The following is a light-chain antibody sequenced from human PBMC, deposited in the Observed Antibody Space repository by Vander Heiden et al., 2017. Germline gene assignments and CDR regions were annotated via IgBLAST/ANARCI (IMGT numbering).Light chain of an antibody. CDR3: LQFKNYPYT. CDR2: GAS. Sequence: DIQLTQSPSFLSASVGDRVTITCRASQGISSYLTWYQRKPGKAPKLLIYGASTLQSGVPSRFSGSGSGTEFTLTISSLQPEDFATYYCLQFKNYPYTFGPGTKVDIK. CDR1: QGISSY. V-gene: IGKV1-9*01. J-gene: IGKJ3*01.